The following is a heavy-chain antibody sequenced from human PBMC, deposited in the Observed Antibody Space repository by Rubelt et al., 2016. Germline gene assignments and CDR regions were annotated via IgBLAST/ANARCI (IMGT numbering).Heavy chain of an antibody. CDR3: ARATNWNYAFDI. CDR2: IIPILGIA. D-gene: IGHD1-7*01. V-gene: IGHV1-69*04. J-gene: IGHJ3*02. CDR1: GDTFSSYA. Sequence: QVQLVQSGAEVKKPGSSVKVSCKASGDTFSSYAISWVRQAPGQGLEWMGRIIPILGIANYAQKFQGRVTITADKSTSTAYMELSSLRSEDTAVYSCARATNWNYAFDIWGQGTMVTVSS.